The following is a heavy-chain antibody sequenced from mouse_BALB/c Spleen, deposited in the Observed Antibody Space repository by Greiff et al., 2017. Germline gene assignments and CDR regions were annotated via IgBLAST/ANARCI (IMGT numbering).Heavy chain of an antibody. D-gene: IGHD2-1*01. V-gene: IGHV5-17*02. CDR2: ISSGSSTI. CDR3: AREGDGNPPDYYAMDY. J-gene: IGHJ4*01. Sequence: EVHLVESGGGLVQPGGSRKLSCAASGFTFSSFGMHWVRQAPEKGLEWVAYISSGSSTIYYADTVKGRFPISRDNPKNTLFLQMTSLRSEDTAMYYCAREGDGNPPDYYAMDYWGQGTSVTVSS. CDR1: GFTFSSFG.